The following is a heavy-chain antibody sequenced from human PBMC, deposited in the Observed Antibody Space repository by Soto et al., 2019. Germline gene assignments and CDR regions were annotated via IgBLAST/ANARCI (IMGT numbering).Heavy chain of an antibody. J-gene: IGHJ4*02. CDR1: GFSFSKYG. V-gene: IGHV3-30*18. CDR3: AKELRETGGYYFDC. CDR2: MSDDGSKK. Sequence: QVHLVESGGGVVQPGRSLRLSCAASGFSFSKYGMHWVRQAPGKGLEWVAEMSDDGSKKYNGDSVKGRFTISRDNSKNTLYLLMDSLRPEDTAMYYCAKELRETGGYYFDCWGQGTLVTVSS. D-gene: IGHD3-16*01.